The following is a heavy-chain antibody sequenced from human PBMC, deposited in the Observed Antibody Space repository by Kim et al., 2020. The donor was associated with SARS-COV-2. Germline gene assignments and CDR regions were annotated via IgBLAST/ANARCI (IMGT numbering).Heavy chain of an antibody. V-gene: IGHV3-21*06. J-gene: IGHJ3*01. D-gene: IGHD1-1*01. Sequence: ADSVKGRFTISRDNPKNIMLLPLDSLRTEDTAVYYCAREGQSSGRAGTFDVWGQGTLVTVSS. CDR3: AREGQSSGRAGTFDV.